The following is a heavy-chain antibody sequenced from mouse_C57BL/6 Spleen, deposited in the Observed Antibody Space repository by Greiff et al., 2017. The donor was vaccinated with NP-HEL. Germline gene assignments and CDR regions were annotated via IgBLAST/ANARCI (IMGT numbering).Heavy chain of an antibody. Sequence: EVKLQESGPGLAKPSQTLSLTCSVTGYSITSDYWNWIRKFPGNKLEYMGYISYSGSTYYNPSLKSRISITRDTSNNQYYLQLNSVTTEDTATYYCARYKAYYGNLYYFDYWGQGTTLTVSS. CDR2: ISYSGST. V-gene: IGHV3-8*01. D-gene: IGHD2-10*01. J-gene: IGHJ2*01. CDR1: GYSITSDY. CDR3: ARYKAYYGNLYYFDY.